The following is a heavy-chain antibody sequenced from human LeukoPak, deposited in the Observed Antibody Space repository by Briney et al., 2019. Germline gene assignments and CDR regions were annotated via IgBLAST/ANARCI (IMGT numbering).Heavy chain of an antibody. CDR3: ARSSIIVATIWLEYRNPIDY. J-gene: IGHJ4*02. CDR1: GFTFSSYS. Sequence: GGSLRLSCAASGFTFSSYSMNWVRQAPGKGLEWVSSISSSSSYIYYADSVEGRFTISRDNAKNSLYLQMNSLRAEDTAVYYCARSSIIVATIWLEYRNPIDYWGQGTLVTVSS. D-gene: IGHD5-12*01. V-gene: IGHV3-21*01. CDR2: ISSSSSYI.